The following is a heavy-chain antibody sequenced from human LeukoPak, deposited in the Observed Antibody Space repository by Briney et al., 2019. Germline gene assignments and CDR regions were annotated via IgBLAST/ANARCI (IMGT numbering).Heavy chain of an antibody. CDR3: ARHQVAGTSDYYYMDV. CDR2: IYPGDSET. D-gene: IGHD6-19*01. V-gene: IGHV5-51*01. Sequence: GESLKISCKGSGYRFTNYWIGWVRQMPGKGLEWMGIIYPGDSETRYSPSFQGQVTISADKSISTAYLQWSSLKASDTAMYYCARHQVAGTSDYYYMDVWGKGTTVTISS. CDR1: GYRFTNYW. J-gene: IGHJ6*03.